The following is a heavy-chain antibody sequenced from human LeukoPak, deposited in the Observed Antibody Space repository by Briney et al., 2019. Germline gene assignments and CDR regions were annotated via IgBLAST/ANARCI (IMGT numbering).Heavy chain of an antibody. V-gene: IGHV3-48*02. CDR2: ISNSSRTL. CDR1: GFTLSSYS. Sequence: GGSLRLSCVASGFTLSSYSMNWVRQAPGKGLEWVSYISNSSRTLYYADSVQGRFTISRDNAKNSLILQMNSLRDEDTAVYYCAREPKAYCDGDCYPDYWGQGTLVTVSS. CDR3: AREPKAYCDGDCYPDY. D-gene: IGHD2-21*02. J-gene: IGHJ4*02.